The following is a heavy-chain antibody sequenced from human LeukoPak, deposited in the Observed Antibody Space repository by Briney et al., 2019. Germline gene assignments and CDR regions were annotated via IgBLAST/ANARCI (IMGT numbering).Heavy chain of an antibody. V-gene: IGHV4-4*07. CDR1: GGSISNSY. D-gene: IGHD6-13*01. CDR2: IYPSGST. CDR3: ARHGFVAAAGIDY. J-gene: IGHJ4*02. Sequence: SETLSLTCTVAGGSISNSYWTWIRQPAAKGLEWVGRIYPSGSTHYNPSLKSRVTMSTDTSKNQISLKLTSVTAADTAVYYCARHGFVAAAGIDYWGQGTLVTVSS.